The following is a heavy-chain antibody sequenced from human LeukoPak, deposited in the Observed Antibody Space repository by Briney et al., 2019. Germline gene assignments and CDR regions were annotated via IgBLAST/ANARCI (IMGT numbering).Heavy chain of an antibody. Sequence: GGSLRLSCAASGFTFSSYALSWVRQAPGKGLEWVSSISNTGGSTYYADSVKGRFTISRDNSKNTLYLQMNSLRAEDTAVYYCAKDPPWYGAKDFYGYWGQGTLVTVSS. CDR2: ISNTGGST. V-gene: IGHV3-23*01. D-gene: IGHD2/OR15-2a*01. CDR1: GFTFSSYA. J-gene: IGHJ4*02. CDR3: AKDPPWYGAKDFYGY.